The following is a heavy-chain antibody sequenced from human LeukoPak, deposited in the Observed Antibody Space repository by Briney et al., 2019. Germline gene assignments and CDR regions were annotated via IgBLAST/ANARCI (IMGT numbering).Heavy chain of an antibody. Sequence: PGGSLRLSCAASGFTFSSYWMSWVRQAPGKGLEWVANIKQDGSEKYYVDSVKGRFTISRDNSKNMLYLQMNSLRVEDTAVYYCARYFGELSRTNFDYWGQGTLVTVSS. V-gene: IGHV3-7*01. D-gene: IGHD3-10*01. CDR2: IKQDGSEK. CDR3: ARYFGELSRTNFDY. CDR1: GFTFSSYW. J-gene: IGHJ4*02.